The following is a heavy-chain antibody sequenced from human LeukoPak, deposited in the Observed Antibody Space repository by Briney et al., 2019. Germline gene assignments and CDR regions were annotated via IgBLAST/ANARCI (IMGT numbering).Heavy chain of an antibody. V-gene: IGHV4-38-2*02. D-gene: IGHD6-13*01. CDR1: GCSISSGYY. CDR2: MYHSGST. CDR3: ARDSAAPDH. Sequence: PSETLSLTCTVSGCSISSGYYWGWMRQPPGKGLEWIGSMYHSGSTYYNPSLKSRVTISIDTSKNQFSLKLSSVTAADTAVYYCARDSAAPDHWGQGTLVTVSS. J-gene: IGHJ4*02.